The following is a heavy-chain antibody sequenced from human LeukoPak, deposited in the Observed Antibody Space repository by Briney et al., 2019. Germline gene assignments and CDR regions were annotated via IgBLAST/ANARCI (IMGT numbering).Heavy chain of an antibody. CDR1: GYTFTGYY. CDR3: ARGTAVVAATPYYYYYYMDV. Sequence: ASVKVSCKASGYTFTGYYMHWVRQAPGQGLEWMGWINPNSGGTNYAQKFQGRVTMTRDTSISTAYMELSRLRSDDTAVYYCARGTAVVAATPYYYYYYMDVWGKGTTVTVSS. CDR2: INPNSGGT. J-gene: IGHJ6*03. D-gene: IGHD2-15*01. V-gene: IGHV1-2*02.